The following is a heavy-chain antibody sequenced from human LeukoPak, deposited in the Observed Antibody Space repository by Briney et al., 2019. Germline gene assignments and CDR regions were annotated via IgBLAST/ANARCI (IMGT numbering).Heavy chain of an antibody. D-gene: IGHD4-11*01. V-gene: IGHV3-23*01. CDR2: ISGSGGST. J-gene: IGHJ6*03. CDR1: GFTFSSYA. CDR3: ARVAQGATTENYYYYYMDV. Sequence: PGGSLRLSCAASGFTFSSYAMSWVRQAPGKGLEWVSGISGSGGSTYYADSVKGRFTISRDNSKNTLYLQMNSLRAEDTAVYYCARVAQGATTENYYYYYMDVWGKGTTVTVSS.